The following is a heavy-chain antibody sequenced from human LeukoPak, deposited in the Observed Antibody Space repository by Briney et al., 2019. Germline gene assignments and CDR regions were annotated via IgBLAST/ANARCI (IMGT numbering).Heavy chain of an antibody. CDR2: INPNNGGT. Sequence: ASVKVSCKAPGYTFTGYYMHWVRQAPGQGLEWMGWINPNNGGTNYAQKFQGRVTMTRDTSISTAYMELSRLRSDDTAVYYCARDGGATNNWFDPWGQGTLVTVSS. D-gene: IGHD3-16*01. CDR3: ARDGGATNNWFDP. J-gene: IGHJ5*02. CDR1: GYTFTGYY. V-gene: IGHV1-2*02.